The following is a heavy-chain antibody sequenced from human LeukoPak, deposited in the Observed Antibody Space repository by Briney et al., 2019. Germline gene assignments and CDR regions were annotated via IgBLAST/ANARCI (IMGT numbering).Heavy chain of an antibody. V-gene: IGHV3-66*01. D-gene: IGHD3-22*01. J-gene: IGHJ6*02. CDR2: IYSGGST. CDR3: ARVFDSSEWGYYYYGMDV. CDR1: GFTVSSNY. Sequence: GGSLRLSCAASGFTVSSNYMSWVRQAPGKGLEWVSVIYSGGSTYYADSVKGRFTISRDNSKNTLYLQMNSLRAEDTAVYYCARVFDSSEWGYYYYGMDVWGQGTTATVSS.